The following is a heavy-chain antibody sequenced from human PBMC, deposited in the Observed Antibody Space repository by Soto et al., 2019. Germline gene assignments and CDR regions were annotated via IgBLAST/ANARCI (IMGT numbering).Heavy chain of an antibody. D-gene: IGHD5-12*01. V-gene: IGHV3-30*18. CDR2: ISFDGRNK. J-gene: IGHJ6*02. CDR3: AKDTATAITSYYFYGMDV. CDR1: GFIFSTYG. Sequence: QPGGSLRLSCAASGFIFSTYGMHWVRQAPGKGLEWVAVISFDGRNKYYADSVGGRFTISRDNSKNTLHLQMNSLRGEDTAVYYCAKDTATAITSYYFYGMDVWGQGTTVTVSS.